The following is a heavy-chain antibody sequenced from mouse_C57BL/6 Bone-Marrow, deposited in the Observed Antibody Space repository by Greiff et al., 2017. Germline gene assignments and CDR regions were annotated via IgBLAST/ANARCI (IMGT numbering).Heavy chain of an antibody. J-gene: IGHJ2*01. V-gene: IGHV1-54*01. CDR2: INPGSGGT. CDR3: ARYYYGSRVPLY. Sequence: QVQLKQSGAELVRPGTSVKVSCKASGYAFTNYLIEWVKQRPGQGLEWIGVINPGSGGTNYNEKFKGKATLTADKSSSTAYMQLSSLTSEDSAVYFCARYYYGSRVPLYWGQGTTLSVSS. CDR1: GYAFTNYL. D-gene: IGHD1-1*01.